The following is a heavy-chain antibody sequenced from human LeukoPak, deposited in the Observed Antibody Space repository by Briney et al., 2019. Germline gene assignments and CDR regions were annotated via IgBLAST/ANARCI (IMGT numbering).Heavy chain of an antibody. J-gene: IGHJ5*02. Sequence: SETLSLTCTVSGYSIRSGFYWGWIRQPPGKGLEWIGNIYHSGITYYTPSLKSRVTISVDTSKNQFSLKLSSVTAADTAVYYCASLGGWFTNWFDPWGQGTLVTVSS. D-gene: IGHD6-19*01. CDR2: IYHSGIT. CDR1: GYSIRSGFY. CDR3: ASLGGWFTNWFDP. V-gene: IGHV4-38-2*02.